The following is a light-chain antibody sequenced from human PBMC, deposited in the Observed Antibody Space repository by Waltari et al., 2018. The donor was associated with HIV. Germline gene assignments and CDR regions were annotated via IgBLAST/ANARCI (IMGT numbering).Light chain of an antibody. CDR3: QAWDNSTAYV. CDR2: QDS. V-gene: IGLV3-1*01. CDR1: KLGDHY. J-gene: IGLJ1*01. Sequence: SNDLTQPPSVSVSPGQTATITCSQNKLGDHYTYWYQQKPGQSPVLVIYQDSKRPSGIPERFSGSNSGNTATLTIAGTQTVDEADYYCQAWDNSTAYVFGTGTKVTVL.